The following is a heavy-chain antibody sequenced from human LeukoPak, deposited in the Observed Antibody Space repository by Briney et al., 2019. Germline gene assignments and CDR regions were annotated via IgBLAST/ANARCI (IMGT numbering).Heavy chain of an antibody. CDR1: GGTFSSYA. Sequence: GASVKVSCKASGGTFSSYAISWVRQAPGQGLERMGGIIPIFGTANYAQKFQGRVTITTDESTSTAYMELSSLRSEDTAVYYCARGEEVNIAAAGTDYYYCMDVWGKGTTVTVSS. J-gene: IGHJ6*03. V-gene: IGHV1-69*05. D-gene: IGHD6-13*01. CDR2: IIPIFGTA. CDR3: ARGEEVNIAAAGTDYYYCMDV.